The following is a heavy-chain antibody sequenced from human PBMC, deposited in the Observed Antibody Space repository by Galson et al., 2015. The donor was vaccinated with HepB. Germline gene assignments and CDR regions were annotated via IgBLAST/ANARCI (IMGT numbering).Heavy chain of an antibody. Sequence: SLRLSCAASGFTFNNYALHWVRQAPGKGLEWVSVILYDGSKKFYADSVKGRFTISRGDSKKTLYLEMNSLRPEDTAVYYCARPIYGSGSLTCAYWGQGTLVTVSS. CDR3: ARPIYGSGSLTCAY. D-gene: IGHD3-10*01. J-gene: IGHJ4*02. CDR2: ILYDGSKK. V-gene: IGHV3-30-3*01. CDR1: GFTFNNYA.